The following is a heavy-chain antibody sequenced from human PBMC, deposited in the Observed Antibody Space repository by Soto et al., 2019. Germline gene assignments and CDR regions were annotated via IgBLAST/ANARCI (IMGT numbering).Heavy chain of an antibody. V-gene: IGHV4-59*01. Sequence: SETLSLTCAVSGGSFSSYYWSWIRQPPGEGLEWIGSIYYSGSTNYNPSLKSRVTISVDTSKNQFSLKLSSVTAADTAVYYCARDKRGYCSGGSCYSDYYYGMDVWGQGTTVTVSS. CDR2: IYYSGST. CDR3: ARDKRGYCSGGSCYSDYYYGMDV. D-gene: IGHD2-15*01. CDR1: GGSFSSYY. J-gene: IGHJ6*02.